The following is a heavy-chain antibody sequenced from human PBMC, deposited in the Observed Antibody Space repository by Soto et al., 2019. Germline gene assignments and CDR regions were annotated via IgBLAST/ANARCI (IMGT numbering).Heavy chain of an antibody. CDR1: GFTFSSYA. J-gene: IGHJ6*02. D-gene: IGHD3-9*01. V-gene: IGHV3-30-3*01. CDR3: ARSQGYFDWLRVVGYYYGMDV. Sequence: PGGSLRLSCAASGFTFSSYAMHWVRQAPGKGLEWVAVISYDGSNKYYADSVKGRFTISRDNSKNTLYLQMNSLRAEDTAVYYCARSQGYFDWLRVVGYYYGMDVWGQGTTVTVSS. CDR2: ISYDGSNK.